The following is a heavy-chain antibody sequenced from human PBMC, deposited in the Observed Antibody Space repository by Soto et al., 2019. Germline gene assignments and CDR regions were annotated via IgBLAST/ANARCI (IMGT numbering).Heavy chain of an antibody. V-gene: IGHV1-18*01. J-gene: IGHJ3*01. CDR1: GYTFIDFG. D-gene: IGHD1-26*01. Sequence: QVQLVQSGIEVRQPGASVKVSCKASGYTFIDFGISWVRQAPGQGLEWMGWISINNGKTNFAQKFQDRVTMTTDTSTSTAYMELRSLNSGDTAVYFCASRRGPGALDAFDVWGQGTMVTVSS. CDR2: ISINNGKT. CDR3: ASRRGPGALDAFDV.